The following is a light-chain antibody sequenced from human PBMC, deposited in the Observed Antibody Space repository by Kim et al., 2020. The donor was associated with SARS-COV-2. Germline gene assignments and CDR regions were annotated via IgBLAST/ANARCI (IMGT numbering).Light chain of an antibody. CDR3: QAWDSSTVV. CDR2: QDS. V-gene: IGLV3-1*01. J-gene: IGLJ2*01. Sequence: VSPGQTARFTCSGDKLWNEYFCWYQQKPGQSPVLFIYQDSKRPSGIPERFSGSSSGNTATLTIIGTQAMDEADYYCQAWDSSTVVFGGGTQLTVL. CDR1: KLWNEY.